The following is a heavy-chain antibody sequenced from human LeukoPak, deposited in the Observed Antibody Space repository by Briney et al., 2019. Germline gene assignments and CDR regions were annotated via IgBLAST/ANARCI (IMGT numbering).Heavy chain of an antibody. CDR1: GGSFSGYY. Sequence: SETLSLTCAVYGGSFSGYYWSWIRQPPGKGLEWIGEINHSGSTNYNPSLKSRVTISVDTSKNQLSLKLSSVTAADSAVYYCASTGSGPAWFDPWGQGTLVTVSS. V-gene: IGHV4-34*01. D-gene: IGHD2-15*01. J-gene: IGHJ5*02. CDR3: ASTGSGPAWFDP. CDR2: INHSGST.